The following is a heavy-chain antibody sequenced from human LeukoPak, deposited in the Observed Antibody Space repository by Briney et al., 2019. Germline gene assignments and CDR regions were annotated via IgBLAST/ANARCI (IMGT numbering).Heavy chain of an antibody. V-gene: IGHV3-23*01. CDR1: GFTFSSYA. CDR2: TSGSGGST. J-gene: IGHJ5*02. D-gene: IGHD3-3*01. CDR3: AKGRQYYDFWSGYHDWFDP. Sequence: GGSLRLSCAASGFTFSSYAMSWVRQAPGKGLEWVSATSGSGGSTYYADSVKGRFTISRDNSKNTLYLQMNSLRAEDTAVYYCAKGRQYYDFWSGYHDWFDPWGQGTLVTVSS.